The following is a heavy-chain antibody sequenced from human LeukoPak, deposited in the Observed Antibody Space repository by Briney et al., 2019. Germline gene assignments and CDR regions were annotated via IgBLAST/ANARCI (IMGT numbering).Heavy chain of an antibody. V-gene: IGHV4-59*01. Sequence: PSETLSLTCTVSVGSISSYYWSWIRQPPGKGLEWIGDIYYSGSTNYNPSLKSRVTISVDTSKNQFSLKLSSVTAADTAVYYCARGYDSGSRPFDYWGQGTLVTVSS. CDR3: ARGYDSGSRPFDY. CDR2: IYYSGST. CDR1: VGSISSYY. J-gene: IGHJ4*02. D-gene: IGHD3-10*01.